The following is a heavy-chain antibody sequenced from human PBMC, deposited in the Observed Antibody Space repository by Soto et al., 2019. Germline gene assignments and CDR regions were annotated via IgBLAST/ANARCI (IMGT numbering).Heavy chain of an antibody. CDR1: GGTFDNYA. V-gene: IGHV1-69*06. CDR3: ARRAVAPAPIGYFHYHLDV. J-gene: IGHJ6*02. D-gene: IGHD2-2*02. CDR2: IIPIFGAL. Sequence: QVQLVQSGAEVKKPGSSVKVSCKTSGGTFDNYAINWVRQAPGQGLEWMGGIIPIFGALNYAQKFQGRVTITADKSTSTAYMELGSLTSEDTAVYYCARRAVAPAPIGYFHYHLDVWGQGTTVTASS.